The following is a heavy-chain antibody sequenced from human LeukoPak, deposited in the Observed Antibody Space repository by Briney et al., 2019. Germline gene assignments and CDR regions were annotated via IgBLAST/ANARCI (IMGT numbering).Heavy chain of an antibody. J-gene: IGHJ4*02. CDR1: GFTFDNAW. Sequence: PGGSLGLSCEVSGFTFDNAWMSWVRQAPGKGLEWVGRIRSRTAGGTTDYGAPVKGRFTISRDDSKNTVYLQMNNLKGEDTAIYYCSTGGGTNDYWGQGTLVTVSS. CDR2: IRSRTAGGTT. D-gene: IGHD2-15*01. V-gene: IGHV3-15*01. CDR3: STGGGTNDY.